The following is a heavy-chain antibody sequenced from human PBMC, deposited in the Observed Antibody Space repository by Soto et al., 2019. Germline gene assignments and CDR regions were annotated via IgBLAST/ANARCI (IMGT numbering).Heavy chain of an antibody. V-gene: IGHV4-4*02. J-gene: IGHJ4*02. CDR3: ARVFSSGSGWMYYFDF. CDR1: SGSISTGNW. Sequence: QVELQESGPRLVKSSGTLSLTCEVSSGSISTGNWWSWVRQPPGKGLEWIGEIYYTGATNYKPSLKRRVTMTIDKSKDQFSLILTSATAADTAVYYCARVFSSGSGWMYYFDFWGQGILVSVSS. D-gene: IGHD6-25*01. CDR2: IYYTGAT.